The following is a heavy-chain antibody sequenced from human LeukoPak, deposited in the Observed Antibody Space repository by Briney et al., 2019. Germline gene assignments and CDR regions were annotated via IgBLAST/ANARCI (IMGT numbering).Heavy chain of an antibody. Sequence: SETLSLTCTVSGYSISSGYYWGWIRQPPGKGLEWIGNIYPTGSTYYNPSLKSRVTISVDTSKNQFSLKVSSVSAAGTAVYYCARAYSSSWYWNWFDPWGQGTLVTVSS. V-gene: IGHV4-38-2*02. CDR1: GYSISSGYY. D-gene: IGHD6-13*01. CDR2: IYPTGST. CDR3: ARAYSSSWYWNWFDP. J-gene: IGHJ5*02.